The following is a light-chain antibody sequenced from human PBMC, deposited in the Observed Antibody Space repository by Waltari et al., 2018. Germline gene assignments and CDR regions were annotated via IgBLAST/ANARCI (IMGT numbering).Light chain of an antibody. CDR2: EVN. CDR3: CSSAGRNNLRV. V-gene: IGLV2-8*01. CDR1: SSDIGGNNY. J-gene: IGLJ3*02. Sequence: QSALTQPPSASGSPGQSVTIPCTGTSSDIGGNNYVSWYQHHPGKAPRLMIYEVNKRPSGVPDRLSGCKSGNTASLTVSGLQAEDEADYYCCSSAGRNNLRVFGGGTKLTVL.